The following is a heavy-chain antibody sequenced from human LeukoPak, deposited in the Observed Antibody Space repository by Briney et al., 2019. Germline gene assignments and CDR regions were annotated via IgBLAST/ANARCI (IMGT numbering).Heavy chain of an antibody. CDR1: GFTFSTYD. J-gene: IGHJ6*03. V-gene: IGHV3-13*01. Sequence: GRSLRLSCAASGFTFSTYDMHWVRQATGKGLEWVSAIGTAGDTYYPGSVKGRFTISRENAKNSLYLQMNSLRAEDTAVYYCARDATMVPLYYYYYMDVWGKGTTVTVSS. D-gene: IGHD3-10*01. CDR3: ARDATMVPLYYYYYMDV. CDR2: IGTAGDT.